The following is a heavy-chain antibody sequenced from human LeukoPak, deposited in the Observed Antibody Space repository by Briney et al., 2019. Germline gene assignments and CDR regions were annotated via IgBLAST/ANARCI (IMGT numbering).Heavy chain of an antibody. J-gene: IGHJ5*02. CDR1: GGSISSGSYY. CDR2: IYTSGST. D-gene: IGHD3-22*01. CDR3: ARDLDDYYDSSEHWFDP. V-gene: IGHV4-61*02. Sequence: KSSETLSLTCTVSGGSISSGSYYWSWIRQPAGKGLEWIGRIYTSGSTTYNPSLKSRVTISVDTSKNQFSLKLSSVTAADTAVYYCARDLDDYYDSSEHWFDPWGQGTLVTVSS.